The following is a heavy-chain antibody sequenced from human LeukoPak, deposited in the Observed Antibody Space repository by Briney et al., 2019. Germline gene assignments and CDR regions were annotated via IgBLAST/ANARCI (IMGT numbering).Heavy chain of an antibody. CDR3: AKISSSGAGGDY. V-gene: IGHV3-21*01. CDR2: ISSSSYI. Sequence: PGGSLRLSCAASGFTFSSYSMNWVRQAPGKGLEWVSSISSSSYIYYADSVRGRFTISRDNAKNSLYLQMDSLRAEDTAVYYCAKISSSGAGGDYRGQGTLVTVSS. J-gene: IGHJ4*02. CDR1: GFTFSSYS.